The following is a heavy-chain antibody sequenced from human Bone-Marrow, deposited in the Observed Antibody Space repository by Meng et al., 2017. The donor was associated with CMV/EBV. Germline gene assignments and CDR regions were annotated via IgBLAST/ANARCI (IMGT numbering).Heavy chain of an antibody. CDR1: GFTFSDYY. V-gene: IGHV3-11*04. J-gene: IGHJ6*02. CDR2: ISSSGSTI. CDR3: ARVATWIQLYYYYGMDV. Sequence: GESLKISCAASGFTFSDYYMSWIRQAPGKGLEWVSYISSSGSTIYYADSVKGRFTISRDNAKNSLYLQMNSLRAEDTAVYYCARVATWIQLYYYYGMDVWGQGTTVTFSS. D-gene: IGHD5-18*01.